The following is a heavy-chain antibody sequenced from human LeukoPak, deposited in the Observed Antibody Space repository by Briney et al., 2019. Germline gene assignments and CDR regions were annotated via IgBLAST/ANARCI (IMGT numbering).Heavy chain of an antibody. CDR1: GYNFNNYA. CDR3: ARREVVTAPTDHYYGMDV. CDR2: INAGNSHT. J-gene: IGHJ6*02. Sequence: ASVMVSCKASGYNFNNYAIHWVRQAPGQRFEWMGWINAGNSHTKYSQNFQGRITITRDSSASTVYMELSSLTSEDTAVYYCARREVVTAPTDHYYGMDVWGQGTTVTVSS. V-gene: IGHV1-3*01. D-gene: IGHD2-21*02.